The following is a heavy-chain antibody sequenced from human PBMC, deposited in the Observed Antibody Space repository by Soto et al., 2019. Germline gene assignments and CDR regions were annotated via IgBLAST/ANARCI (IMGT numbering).Heavy chain of an antibody. V-gene: IGHV1-18*01. J-gene: IGHJ4*02. CDR3: ARGPTDYYDNSGNYFLDY. CDR2: ISTYNGNT. Sequence: QVQLVQSGAEVKKPGASVKVSCKASGYTFTTYGMSWVRQAPGQGLDCMGWISTYNGNTKYAERLQGRVTMTTDTTTSTAYMELRSLTSDDTAVYYCARGPTDYYDNSGNYFLDYWGQGTLVTVSS. D-gene: IGHD3-22*01. CDR1: GYTFTTYG.